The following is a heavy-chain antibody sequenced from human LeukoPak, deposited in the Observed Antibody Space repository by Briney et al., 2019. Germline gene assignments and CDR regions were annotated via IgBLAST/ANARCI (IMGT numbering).Heavy chain of an antibody. D-gene: IGHD3-22*01. Sequence: ASVKVFCKASGYTFTGYYLHWVRQAPGQGLEWLGWINPNTDGTNYAQKFQGRVTMTRDTSISTAYMELSRLRSDDTAVYYCARDSDYYDTSGYVHWGQGTLVTVSS. V-gene: IGHV1-2*02. CDR2: INPNTDGT. CDR1: GYTFTGYY. CDR3: ARDSDYYDTSGYVH. J-gene: IGHJ4*02.